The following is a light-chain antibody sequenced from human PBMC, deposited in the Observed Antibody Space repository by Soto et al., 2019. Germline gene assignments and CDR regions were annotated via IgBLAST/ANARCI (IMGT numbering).Light chain of an antibody. CDR1: SSDVGTYNL. V-gene: IGLV2-23*02. CDR3: CSYGDGRTVV. Sequence: QSALTQPASVSGSPGQSITISCTGPSSDVGTYNLVSWYQHLPGKAPKLMIYEVSKRPSGVSNRFSGSKSGDTASLTISGLQAEDEADYYCCSYGDGRTVVFGGGTKLTVL. J-gene: IGLJ2*01. CDR2: EVS.